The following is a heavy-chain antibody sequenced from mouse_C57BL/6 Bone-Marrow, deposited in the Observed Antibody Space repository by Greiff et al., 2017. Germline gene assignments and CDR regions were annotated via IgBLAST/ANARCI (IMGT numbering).Heavy chain of an antibody. D-gene: IGHD2-1*01. V-gene: IGHV1-55*01. CDR1: GYTFTSYW. J-gene: IGHJ4*01. Sequence: VQLQQPGAELVKPGASVKMSCKASGYTFTSYWITWVKQRPGQGLEWIGDLYPGSGSTNYNEKFKSKAPLTVDTSSSTAYMQLSSLTSEDSAVYYCARRRGKSAMDYWGQGTSVTVSS. CDR2: LYPGSGST. CDR3: ARRRGKSAMDY.